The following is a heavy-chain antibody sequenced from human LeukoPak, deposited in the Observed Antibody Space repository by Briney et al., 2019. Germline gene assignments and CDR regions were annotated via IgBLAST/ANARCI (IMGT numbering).Heavy chain of an antibody. CDR1: GGTFSSYA. CDR2: IIPIFGTA. D-gene: IGHD2-2*02. J-gene: IGHJ5*02. CDR3: ARDRYGCSSTSCYKGLASFDP. Sequence: SVKVSCKASGGTFSSYAISWVRQAPGQGLEWMGGIIPIFGTANYTQKFQGRVTITTDESTSAAYMELSSLRSEDTAVYYCARDRYGCSSTSCYKGLASFDPWGQGTLVTVSS. V-gene: IGHV1-69*05.